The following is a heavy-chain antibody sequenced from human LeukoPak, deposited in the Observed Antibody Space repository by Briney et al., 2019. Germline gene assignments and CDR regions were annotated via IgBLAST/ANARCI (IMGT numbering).Heavy chain of an antibody. J-gene: IGHJ6*02. Sequence: GGSLRLSCEGSAFIFSGHWMNWVRQTPGKGLEWVASIKEDGSERQYVDSVKGRFSISRDNTKGSLFLQLNSLRAEDTAVYYCATTNKGVVTAPHLGYYGMDVWGQGTTVTVSS. CDR1: AFIFSGHW. D-gene: IGHD2-21*02. CDR3: ATTNKGVVTAPHLGYYGMDV. CDR2: IKEDGSER. V-gene: IGHV3-7*03.